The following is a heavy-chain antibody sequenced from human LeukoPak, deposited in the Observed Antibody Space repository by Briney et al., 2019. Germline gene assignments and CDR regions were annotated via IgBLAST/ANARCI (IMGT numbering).Heavy chain of an antibody. CDR2: IYYSGTT. CDR3: ARQLGAYSYPFDI. D-gene: IGHD3-16*01. Sequence: PSETPSLTCTVSGGSISSSSYYWGWIRQPPGSGLEWIASIYYSGTTLYNPSLTSRVTISVDTSKNQFSLRPNSVTAADTAVYYCARQLGAYSYPFDIWGQGTKVTVSS. J-gene: IGHJ3*02. CDR1: GGSISSSSYY. V-gene: IGHV4-39*01.